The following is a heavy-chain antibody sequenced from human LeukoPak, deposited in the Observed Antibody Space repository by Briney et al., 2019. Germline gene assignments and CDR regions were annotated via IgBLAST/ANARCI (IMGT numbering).Heavy chain of an antibody. J-gene: IGHJ5*02. D-gene: IGHD2-15*01. CDR3: ARVARVLAEFDP. V-gene: IGHV4-31*03. CDR1: GGSISSGGYY. CDR2: IYYSGST. Sequence: PSQTLSLTCILAGGSISSGGYYWSWIRQHPGKGLEWIGYIYYSGSTYYNPSLKSRVTISVDTSKNQFSLKLSSVTAADTAVYYCARVARVLAEFDPWGQGTLVTVSS.